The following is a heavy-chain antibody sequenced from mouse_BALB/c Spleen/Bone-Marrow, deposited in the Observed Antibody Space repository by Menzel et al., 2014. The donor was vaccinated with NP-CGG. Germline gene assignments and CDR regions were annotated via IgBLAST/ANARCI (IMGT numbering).Heavy chain of an antibody. J-gene: IGHJ2*01. Sequence: EVKLQESGPGLVKPSQTVSLTCTVTGISITTGNYRWSWIRQFPGNKLEWIGYIYYSGTITYNPSLTSRTTITRDTSXNQFFLEMNSWTAEDTATYYCARYGNYFDYGGQGTTLTVSS. V-gene: IGHV3-5*02. CDR1: GISITTGNYR. CDR3: ARYGNYFDY. D-gene: IGHD2-1*01. CDR2: IYYSGTI.